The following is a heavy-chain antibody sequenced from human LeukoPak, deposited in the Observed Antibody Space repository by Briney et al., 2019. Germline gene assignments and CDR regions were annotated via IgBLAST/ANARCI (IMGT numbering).Heavy chain of an antibody. V-gene: IGHV4-59*01. CDR3: ASSYYYDSSATWGY. J-gene: IGHJ4*02. Sequence: SSETLSLTCTVSGGSISSYYWSWIRQPPGKGLEWIGYIYYSGSTNYNPSLKSRVTISVDTSKNRFSLKLSSVTAADTAVYYCASSYYYDSSATWGYWGQGTLITVSS. D-gene: IGHD3-22*01. CDR1: GGSISSYY. CDR2: IYYSGST.